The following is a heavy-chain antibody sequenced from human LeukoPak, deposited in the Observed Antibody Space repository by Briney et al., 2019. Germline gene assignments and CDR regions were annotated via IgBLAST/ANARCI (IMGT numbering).Heavy chain of an antibody. CDR3: ARDVRGPYNWNDGIDY. CDR1: GFTFSSYW. V-gene: IGHV3-21*01. Sequence: KSGGSLRLSCAASGFTFSSYWMSWVRQAPGKGLEWVSSISSSSYIYYADSVKGRFTISRDNAKNSLYLQMNSLRAEDTAVYYCARDVRGPYNWNDGIDYWGQGTLVTVSS. J-gene: IGHJ4*02. D-gene: IGHD1-1*01. CDR2: ISSSSYI.